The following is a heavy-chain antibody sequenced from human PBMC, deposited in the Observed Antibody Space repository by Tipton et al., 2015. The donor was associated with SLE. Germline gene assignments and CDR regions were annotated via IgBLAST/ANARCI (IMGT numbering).Heavy chain of an antibody. J-gene: IGHJ4*02. Sequence: TLSLTCVVYGGSFSGYFWSWIRQPPGKGLEWIGEINHGGSTNHNSSLKSRVTLSVDTSKSQFSLRLSSVTAADTGVYYCARGSDYYGYFEYWGQGVLVTVSS. V-gene: IGHV4-34*01. D-gene: IGHD3-16*01. CDR3: ARGSDYYGYFEY. CDR2: INHGGST. CDR1: GGSFSGYF.